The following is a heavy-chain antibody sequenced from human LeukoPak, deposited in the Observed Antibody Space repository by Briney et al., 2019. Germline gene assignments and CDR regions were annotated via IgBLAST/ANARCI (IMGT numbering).Heavy chain of an antibody. CDR2: IYYSGST. CDR1: GGSISSSSYY. CDR3: ARGDPDYGDSCFDY. Sequence: SETLSLTCTVSGGSISSSSYYWGWIRQPPGKGLEWIGSIYYSGSTYYNPSLKSRVTISVDTSKNQFSLKLSSVTAADTAVYYCARGDPDYGDSCFDYWGQGTLVTVSS. D-gene: IGHD4-17*01. J-gene: IGHJ4*02. V-gene: IGHV4-39*07.